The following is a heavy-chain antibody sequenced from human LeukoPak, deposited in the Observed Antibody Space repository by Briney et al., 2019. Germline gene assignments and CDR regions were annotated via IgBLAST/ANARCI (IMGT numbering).Heavy chain of an antibody. Sequence: SETLSLTCGVSGGSTTNTNYWTWVRQPPGKGLEWIGEVNLQGSTNYNPSLMGRVAISVDTSENHISLQLTSVTAADTAVYYCAREGGPYRPLDYSGQGTLVTVSS. J-gene: IGHJ4*02. CDR1: GGSTTNTNY. CDR2: VNLQGST. V-gene: IGHV4-4*02. CDR3: AREGGPYRPLDY.